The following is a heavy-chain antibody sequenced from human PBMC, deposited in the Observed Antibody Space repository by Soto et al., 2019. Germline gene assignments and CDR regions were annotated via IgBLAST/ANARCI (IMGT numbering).Heavy chain of an antibody. CDR2: IWYDGSNK. D-gene: IGHD5-12*01. CDR1: GFTFSSYG. V-gene: IGHV3-33*01. Sequence: QVQLVESGGGVVQPGRSLRLSCAASGFTFSSYGMHWVRQAPGKGLEWVAVIWYDGSNKYYADSVKGRFTISRDNSKNTLYLQMNSLRAEDTAVDYCARDQGAGYKWDWYFDLWGRGTLVTVSS. J-gene: IGHJ2*01. CDR3: ARDQGAGYKWDWYFDL.